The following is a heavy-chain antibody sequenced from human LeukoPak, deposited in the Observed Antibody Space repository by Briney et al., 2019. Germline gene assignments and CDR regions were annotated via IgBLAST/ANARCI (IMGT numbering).Heavy chain of an antibody. CDR3: AREGSGSYYGDY. Sequence: PGGSLRLSCAASGFTFSSYWMHWVRQAPGKGLVWVSRINTDGSSTSYADPVKGRFTISRDNAKNTLYLQMNSLRAEDTAVYYCAREGSGSYYGDYWGQGILVTVSS. V-gene: IGHV3-74*01. D-gene: IGHD1-26*01. CDR1: GFTFSSYW. CDR2: INTDGSST. J-gene: IGHJ4*02.